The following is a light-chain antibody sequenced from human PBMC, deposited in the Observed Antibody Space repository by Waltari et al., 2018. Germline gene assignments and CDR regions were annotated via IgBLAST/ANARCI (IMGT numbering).Light chain of an antibody. CDR2: QTS. Sequence: DIQMTQSPSTLSASVGDRVTITCRASQSISNWLAWYQQKPGKAPKLLIYQTSNLESGVPSRFRGSGSGTEFTLTISSLQPDDFATYYCQQYNVYSLTFGGGTKVEIK. J-gene: IGKJ4*01. CDR1: QSISNW. V-gene: IGKV1-5*03. CDR3: QQYNVYSLT.